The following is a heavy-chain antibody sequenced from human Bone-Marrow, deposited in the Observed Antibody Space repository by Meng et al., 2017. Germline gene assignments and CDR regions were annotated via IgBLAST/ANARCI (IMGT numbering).Heavy chain of an antibody. D-gene: IGHD1-26*01. CDR3: ARVVGYSGSYELDP. J-gene: IGHJ5*02. CDR1: GGTFSSYA. CDR2: IIPIFGTA. Sequence: QGQLVQSWAEGKKPGSSVKVSCKASGGTFSSYAISWVRQAPGQGLEWMGGIIPIFGTANYAQKFQGRVTITANKSTSTAYMELSSLRSEDTAVYYCARVVGYSGSYELDPWGQGTLVTVSS. V-gene: IGHV1-69*06.